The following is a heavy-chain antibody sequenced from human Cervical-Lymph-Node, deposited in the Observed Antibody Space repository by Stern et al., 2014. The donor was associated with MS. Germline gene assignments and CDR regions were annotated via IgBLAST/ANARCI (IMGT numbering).Heavy chain of an antibody. CDR2: IDWDDDK. CDR1: GFSLSTSGMC. CDR3: ARTIGVAGTGYYYYYGMDV. D-gene: IGHD6-19*01. J-gene: IGHJ6*02. V-gene: IGHV2-70*01. Sequence: QVTLKESGPALVKPTQTLTLTCTFSGFSLSTSGMCVSWIRQPPGKALEWLALIDWDDDKYYSPSLENRLTISKDTSKNQVVLTMTNMDPVDTATYYCARTIGVAGTGYYYYYGMDVWGQGTTVTVSS.